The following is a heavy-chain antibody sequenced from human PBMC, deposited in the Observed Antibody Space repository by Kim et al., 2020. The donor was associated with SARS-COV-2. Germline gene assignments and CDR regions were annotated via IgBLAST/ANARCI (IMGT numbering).Heavy chain of an antibody. J-gene: IGHJ5*02. D-gene: IGHD4-17*01. CDR2: ISGSGGST. Sequence: GGSLRLSCAASGFTFSSYAMSWVRQAPGKGLEWVSAISGSGGSTYYADSVKGRFTISRDNSKNTLYLQMNSLRAEDTAVYYCAKDSLYGDYHNWFDPWGQGTLVTVSS. CDR3: AKDSLYGDYHNWFDP. V-gene: IGHV3-23*01. CDR1: GFTFSSYA.